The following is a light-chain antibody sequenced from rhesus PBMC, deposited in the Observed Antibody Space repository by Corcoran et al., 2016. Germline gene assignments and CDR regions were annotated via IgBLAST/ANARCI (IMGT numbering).Light chain of an antibody. Sequence: DIQMTQSPSSLSASVGDTVTITCRASQGFSSYLHWFQQKQGKAPKLLIYAASSLESGVPSRFSGSGSGTEVTLTISSLPPEDFAAYYCLQHNSYPWTFGQGTKVEIK. CDR3: LQHNSYPWT. J-gene: IGKJ1*01. V-gene: IGKV1-28*01. CDR1: QGFSSY. CDR2: AAS.